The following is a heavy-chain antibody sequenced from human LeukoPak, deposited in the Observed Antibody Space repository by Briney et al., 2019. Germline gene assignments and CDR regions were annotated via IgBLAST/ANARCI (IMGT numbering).Heavy chain of an antibody. CDR1: GFTFRSYW. CDR3: AKGLGNLFDY. J-gene: IGHJ4*02. Sequence: GGSLRLSCAASGFTFRSYWMSWVREAPGKGLEWVAVISYDGSNKYYADSVKGRFTISRDNSKNTLYLQMNSLRAEDTAVYYCAKGLGNLFDYWGQGTLVTVSS. V-gene: IGHV3-30*18. CDR2: ISYDGSNK. D-gene: IGHD2/OR15-2a*01.